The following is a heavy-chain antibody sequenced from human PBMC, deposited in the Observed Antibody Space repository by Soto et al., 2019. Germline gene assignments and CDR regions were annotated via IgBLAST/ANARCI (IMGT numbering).Heavy chain of an antibody. CDR3: ARVTLYYDSSGYFDY. CDR1: GFTFSSYA. Sequence: QVQLVESGGGVVQPGRSLRLSCAASGFTFSSYAMHWVRQAPGKGLEWVAVISYDGSNKYYADSVKGRFTISRDNSKNTLYLQMNSLRAEDTAVYYCARVTLYYDSSGYFDYWGQGTLVTVSS. V-gene: IGHV3-30-3*01. D-gene: IGHD3-22*01. CDR2: ISYDGSNK. J-gene: IGHJ4*02.